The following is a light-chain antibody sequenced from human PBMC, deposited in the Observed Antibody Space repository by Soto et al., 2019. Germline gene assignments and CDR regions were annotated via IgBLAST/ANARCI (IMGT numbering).Light chain of an antibody. J-gene: IGKJ2*01. Sequence: DVVMTQSPLSLPVTLGQPASISCRSSQSLAHDNGKTYLFWFHQRPGQSPRRLIYMISNRDSGVPDRFSGSGSGTDFTLKITRVEAEDVGVYYCMQSIQWPHTFGQGTKLEIK. CDR2: MIS. CDR1: QSLAHDNGKTY. CDR3: MQSIQWPHT. V-gene: IGKV2-30*02.